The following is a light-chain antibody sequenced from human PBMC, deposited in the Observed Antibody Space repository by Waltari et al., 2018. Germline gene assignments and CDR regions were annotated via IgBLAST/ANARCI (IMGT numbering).Light chain of an antibody. CDR2: AAS. CDR3: QHYYNVPPYS. V-gene: IGKV1-NL1*01. Sequence: DIQMNQSPSSLSASVGDRVTITCRASRVIANSLAWYQQEPGKAPKLLIYAASYLESGVPPMFSGSGSGTVYTLTISSLQPEDFATYYCQHYYNVPPYSFGQGTKLEIK. J-gene: IGKJ2*01. CDR1: RVIANS.